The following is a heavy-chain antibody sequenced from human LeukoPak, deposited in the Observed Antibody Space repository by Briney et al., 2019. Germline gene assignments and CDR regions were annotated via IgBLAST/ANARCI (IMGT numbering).Heavy chain of an antibody. CDR2: INEDGSQT. V-gene: IGHV3-7*04. CDR3: VRLMGGGAFEY. D-gene: IGHD2-15*01. J-gene: IGHJ4*02. CDR1: GFTFSSFW. Sequence: AGGSLRLSCAAAGFTFSSFWMNWVRQAPGKGPESVAHINEDGSQTYHVDSVRGRFTITRDNAQNSLYLQLNSLRADDTAVYYCVRLMGGGAFEYWGRGTLVTVSS.